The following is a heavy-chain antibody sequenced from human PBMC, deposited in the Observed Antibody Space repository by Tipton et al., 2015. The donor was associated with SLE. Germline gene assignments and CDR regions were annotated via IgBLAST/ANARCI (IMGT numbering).Heavy chain of an antibody. CDR3: ARNRVDYGALDS. V-gene: IGHV4-39*07. D-gene: IGHD4-17*01. CDR1: GGFISSGSYY. CDR2: VYHTGSA. J-gene: IGHJ4*02. Sequence: TLSLTCTVPGGFISSGSYYWAWIRQPPGKGLEWIGSVYHTGSAYYNASLKSRVTISIDTSKNQFFLKLTSVTAADTAVYFCARNRVDYGALDSWGQGAPVTVSS.